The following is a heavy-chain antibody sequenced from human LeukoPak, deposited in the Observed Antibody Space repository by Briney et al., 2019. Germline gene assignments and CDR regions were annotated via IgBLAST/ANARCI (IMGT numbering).Heavy chain of an antibody. CDR3: ARALVAGPYFFDF. V-gene: IGHV3-21*01. D-gene: IGHD6-19*01. CDR2: ISGSGSYI. Sequence: GGSLRLSCAASGFTFSSCSMIWVRQAPGKWLEWVSSISGSGSYIYYADSVKGRFTISRDNAKNSLYLQMNSLRAEDTAVYYCARALVAGPYFFDFWGQGTLVSVSS. J-gene: IGHJ4*02. CDR1: GFTFSSCS.